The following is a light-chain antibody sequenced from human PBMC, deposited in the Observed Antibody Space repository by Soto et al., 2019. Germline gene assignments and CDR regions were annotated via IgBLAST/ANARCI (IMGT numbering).Light chain of an antibody. CDR1: QSVSSN. CDR3: QQYNIWPIT. Sequence: EIVMTQSPATLSVSPGERATLSCRASQSVSSNLAWYQQKPGQAPRLLIYGASTRATGIPARFSGSGSGTEFTLTISSLQSEDFVVYYCQQYNIWPITFGQGTRLDIK. V-gene: IGKV3-15*01. CDR2: GAS. J-gene: IGKJ5*01.